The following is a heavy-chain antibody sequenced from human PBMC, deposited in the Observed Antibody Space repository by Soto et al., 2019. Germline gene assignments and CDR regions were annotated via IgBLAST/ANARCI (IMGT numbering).Heavy chain of an antibody. CDR3: ARGGSNNGFLNYYYDIDV. Sequence: QVQLVQSGAEVKKPGSSVKVSCQASGGTFSSSGISWVRQAPGQGLEWMGGIIPIFGTPNYAQKVEGRVTITADGSTNKAYVELSSLRTEDTAVYFCARGGSNNGFLNYYYDIDVWGQGTTVTVSS. V-gene: IGHV1-69*01. D-gene: IGHD2-8*01. CDR1: GGTFSSSG. CDR2: IIPIFGTP. J-gene: IGHJ6*02.